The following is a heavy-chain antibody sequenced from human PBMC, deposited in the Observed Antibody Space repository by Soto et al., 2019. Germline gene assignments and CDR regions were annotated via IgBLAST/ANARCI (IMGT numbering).Heavy chain of an antibody. D-gene: IGHD2-21*01. Sequence: GGSLRLSCTASGFTFGDYAMSWVRQAPGKGLEWVGFIRSKAYGGTTEYAASVKGRFTISRDDSKSIAYLQMNSLKTEDTAVYYCTRDYCGGDCYAFDIWGQGTMVTVSS. CDR1: GFTFGDYA. V-gene: IGHV3-49*04. CDR2: IRSKAYGGTT. J-gene: IGHJ3*02. CDR3: TRDYCGGDCYAFDI.